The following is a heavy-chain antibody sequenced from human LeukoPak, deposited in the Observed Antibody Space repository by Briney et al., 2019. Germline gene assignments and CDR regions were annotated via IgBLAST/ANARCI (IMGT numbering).Heavy chain of an antibody. CDR1: GFTFNNYA. CDR2: ISGSGGTT. V-gene: IGHV3-23*01. D-gene: IGHD5-18*01. Sequence: PGGSLRLSCAASGFTFNNYAMNWVRQAPGKGLEWVSVISGSGGTTYYADSVKGRFTISRDNSKNTLYLQMNSLRAEDTAVYYCARDPGVGGYNYGYSYYYGMDVWGQGTTVTVSS. J-gene: IGHJ6*02. CDR3: ARDPGVGGYNYGYSYYYGMDV.